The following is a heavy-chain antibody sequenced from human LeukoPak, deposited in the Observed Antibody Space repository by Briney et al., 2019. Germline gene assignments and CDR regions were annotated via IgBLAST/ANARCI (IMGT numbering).Heavy chain of an antibody. Sequence: GGSLRLSCAASGFTFDDYAMHWVRQAPGKGLEWVSGISWNSGSIGYADSVKGRFTISRDNAKNSLYLQMNSLRAEDTAIYYCAKPSRDFDSSGYSHFDYWGQGTLVTVSS. D-gene: IGHD3-22*01. J-gene: IGHJ4*02. V-gene: IGHV3-9*01. CDR3: AKPSRDFDSSGYSHFDY. CDR2: ISWNSGSI. CDR1: GFTFDDYA.